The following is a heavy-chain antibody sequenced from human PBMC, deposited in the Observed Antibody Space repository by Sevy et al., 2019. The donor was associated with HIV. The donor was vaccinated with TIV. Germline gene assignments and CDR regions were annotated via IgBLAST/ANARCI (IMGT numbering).Heavy chain of an antibody. CDR2: IKSKIDGGAI. Sequence: GGSLRLSCAASGFTFSSAWMSWVRQAPGKGLEWVGRIKSKIDGGAIDYAAPVKSRFSSSREDSKNTVYLQMNSLKTEDTAVYYCITDPGYRGYDEEVINYYYYGMDVWGQGTTVTVSS. V-gene: IGHV3-15*01. CDR1: GFTFSSAW. J-gene: IGHJ6*02. CDR3: ITDPGYRGYDEEVINYYYYGMDV. D-gene: IGHD5-12*01.